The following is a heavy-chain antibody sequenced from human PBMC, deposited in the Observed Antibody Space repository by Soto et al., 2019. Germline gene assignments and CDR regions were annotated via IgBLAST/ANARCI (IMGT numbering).Heavy chain of an antibody. V-gene: IGHV1-69*13. Sequence: ASVKVSCKASGGTFSSYAISWVRQAPGQGLEWMGGITPIFGTANYAQKFQGRVTITADESTSTAYMELSSLRSEDTAVYYCARGREVVTAIDYYGMDVWGQGTTVTVS. CDR2: ITPIFGTA. CDR1: GGTFSSYA. D-gene: IGHD2-21*02. J-gene: IGHJ6*02. CDR3: ARGREVVTAIDYYGMDV.